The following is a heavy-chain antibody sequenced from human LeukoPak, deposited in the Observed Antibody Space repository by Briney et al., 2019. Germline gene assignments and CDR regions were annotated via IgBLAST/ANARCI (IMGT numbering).Heavy chain of an antibody. CDR1: GFTFSTYW. CDR2: IRQDGNQK. Sequence: GGSLRLSCAVSGFTFSTYWMSWVRQAPGKGLGWVDNIRQDGNQKYYVDSVKGRFTISRDNAKNSLYLQMNSLRADDTAVYYCARVTQSNAWSHPYWGQGTLVTVSS. CDR3: ARVTQSNAWSHPY. V-gene: IGHV3-7*01. D-gene: IGHD2-2*01. J-gene: IGHJ4*02.